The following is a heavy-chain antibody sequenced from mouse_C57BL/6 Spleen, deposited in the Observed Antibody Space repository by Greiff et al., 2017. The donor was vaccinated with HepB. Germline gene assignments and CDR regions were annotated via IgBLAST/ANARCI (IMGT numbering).Heavy chain of an antibody. V-gene: IGHV1-47*01. Sequence: VQLQQSGAELVKPGASVKMSCKASGYTFTTYPIEWMKQNHGKSLEWIGNFHPYNDDTKYNEKFKGKATLTVEKSSSTVYLALSRLTSDDSAVYYCARRYSNYDYAMDYWGQGTSVTVSS. CDR2: FHPYNDDT. CDR3: ARRYSNYDYAMDY. CDR1: GYTFTTYP. J-gene: IGHJ4*01. D-gene: IGHD2-5*01.